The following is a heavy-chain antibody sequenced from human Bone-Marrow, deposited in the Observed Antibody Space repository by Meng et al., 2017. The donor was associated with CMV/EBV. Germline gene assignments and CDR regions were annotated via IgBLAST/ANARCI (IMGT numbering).Heavy chain of an antibody. CDR2: IYYSGST. V-gene: IGHV4-61*01. D-gene: IGHD1-26*01. Sequence: SETLSLTCTVSGGSVSSGSYYWSWIRQPPGKGLEWIGYIYYSGSTNYNPSLKSRVTISVDTSKNQFSLKLSSVTAADTAVYYCARLKWEPLTYYFDYWGQGTLVTVSS. J-gene: IGHJ4*02. CDR1: GGSVSSGSYY. CDR3: ARLKWEPLTYYFDY.